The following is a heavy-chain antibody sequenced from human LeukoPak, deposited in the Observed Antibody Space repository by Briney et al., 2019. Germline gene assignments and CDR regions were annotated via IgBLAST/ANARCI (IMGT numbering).Heavy chain of an antibody. V-gene: IGHV3-11*04. CDR2: ISSSGSTI. CDR3: ARAETGTTGPYYYYYMDV. CDR1: GFTFSDYY. Sequence: GGSLRLSCAASGFTFSDYYMSWIRQAPGKGLEWVSYISSSGSTIYYADSVKGRFTISRDNAKNSLYLQMNSLRAEDTAVYYCARAETGTTGPYYYYYMDVWGKGTTVTVSS. J-gene: IGHJ6*03. D-gene: IGHD1-7*01.